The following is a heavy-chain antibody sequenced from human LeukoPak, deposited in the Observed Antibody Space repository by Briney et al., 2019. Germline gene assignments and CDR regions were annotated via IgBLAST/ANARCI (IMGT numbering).Heavy chain of an antibody. CDR2: ISYDGSNK. Sequence: GGSLRLSCAASGFTFSSYAMHWVRQAPGKGLEWVAVISYDGSNKYYADSVKGRFTISRDNSKNTLYLRMNSLRAEDTAVYYCARARPAATWGYYYGMDVWGQGTTVTVSS. J-gene: IGHJ6*02. CDR1: GFTFSSYA. D-gene: IGHD2-2*01. V-gene: IGHV3-30-3*01. CDR3: ARARPAATWGYYYGMDV.